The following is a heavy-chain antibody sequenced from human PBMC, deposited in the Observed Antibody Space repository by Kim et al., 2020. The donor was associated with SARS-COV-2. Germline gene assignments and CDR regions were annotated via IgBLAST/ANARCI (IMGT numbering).Heavy chain of an antibody. CDR2: ISGRGGST. Sequence: LSLTCAASGFTFSSYAMSWVRQAPGKGLEWVSAISGRGGSTYYADSVKGRFTISRDNSKNTVYLQMNSLRAEDTAVYYCAKEEGVTIFGVVIKGYFDYWGQGTLVTVSS. CDR1: GFTFSSYA. D-gene: IGHD3-3*01. J-gene: IGHJ4*02. CDR3: AKEEGVTIFGVVIKGYFDY. V-gene: IGHV3-23*01.